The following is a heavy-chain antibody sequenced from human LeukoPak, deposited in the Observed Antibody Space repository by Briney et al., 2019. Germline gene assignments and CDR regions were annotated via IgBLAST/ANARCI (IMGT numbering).Heavy chain of an antibody. J-gene: IGHJ6*03. Sequence: PSETLSLTCTVSGGSISSYYWSWIRQPAGKGLEWIGRIYTSGSTNYNPSLKSRVTVSVDTSKNQFSLKLSSVAAADTAVYYCARDFRSWELPYYYYYYMDVWGKGTTVTVSS. V-gene: IGHV4-4*07. CDR3: ARDFRSWELPYYYYYYMDV. D-gene: IGHD1-26*01. CDR2: IYTSGST. CDR1: GGSISSYY.